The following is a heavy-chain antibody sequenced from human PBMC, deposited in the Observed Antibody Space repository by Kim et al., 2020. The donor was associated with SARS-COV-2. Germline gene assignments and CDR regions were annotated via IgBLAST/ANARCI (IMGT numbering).Heavy chain of an antibody. CDR2: IWYDGSNK. V-gene: IGHV3-33*01. CDR1: GFTFSSYG. Sequence: GGSLRLSCAASGFTFSSYGMHWVRQAPGKGLEWVAVIWYDGSNKYYADSVKGRFTISRDNSKNTLYLQMNSLRAEDTAVYYCARDFDIVVVPAVSYYYYYGMDVWGQGTTVTVSS. J-gene: IGHJ6*02. CDR3: ARDFDIVVVPAVSYYYYYGMDV. D-gene: IGHD2-2*01.